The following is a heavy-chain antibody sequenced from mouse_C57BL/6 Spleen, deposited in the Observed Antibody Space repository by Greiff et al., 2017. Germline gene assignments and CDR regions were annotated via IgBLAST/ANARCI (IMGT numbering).Heavy chain of an antibody. CDR1: GYTFTDYE. V-gene: IGHV1-15*01. D-gene: IGHD2-1*01. CDR2: IDPETGGT. J-gene: IGHJ4*01. Sequence: VQVVESGAELVRPGASVTLSCKASGYTFTDYEMHWVKQTPVHGLEWIGAIDPETGGTAYNQKFKGKAILTADKSSSTAYMELRSLTSEDSAVYYCTRENGNYRYYYAMDYWGQGTSVTVSS. CDR3: TRENGNYRYYYAMDY.